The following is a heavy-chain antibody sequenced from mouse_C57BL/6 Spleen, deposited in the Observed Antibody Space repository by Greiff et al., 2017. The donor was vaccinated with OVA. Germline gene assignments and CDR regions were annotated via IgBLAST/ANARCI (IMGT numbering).Heavy chain of an antibody. CDR2: IYPGSGST. CDR1: GYTFTSYW. J-gene: IGHJ2*01. Sequence: VQLQQSGAELVKPGASVKMSCKASGYTFTSYWITWVKQRPGQGLEWIGDIYPGSGSTNYNEKFKSKATLTVDTSSSTAYMQLSSLTSEDSAVYYCARWGYYGSSYESYFDYWGQGTTLTVSS. V-gene: IGHV1-55*01. D-gene: IGHD1-1*01. CDR3: ARWGYYGSSYESYFDY.